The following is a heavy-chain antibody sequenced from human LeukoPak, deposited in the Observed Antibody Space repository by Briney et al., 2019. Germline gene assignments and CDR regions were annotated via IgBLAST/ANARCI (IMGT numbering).Heavy chain of an antibody. J-gene: IGHJ4*02. CDR2: IYYSGST. CDR1: GGSVSSGSYY. Sequence: PSETLSLTCTVSGGSVSSGSYYWSWIRQPPGKGLEWIGYIYYSGSTNYNPSLKSRVTISVDTSKNQFSLKLSSVTAADTAVYYCARGAMVRGVNFDYWGRGTLVTVSS. D-gene: IGHD3-10*01. V-gene: IGHV4-61*01. CDR3: ARGAMVRGVNFDY.